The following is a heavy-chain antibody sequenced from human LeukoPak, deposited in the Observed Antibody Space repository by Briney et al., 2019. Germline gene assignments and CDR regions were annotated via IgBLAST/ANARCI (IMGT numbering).Heavy chain of an antibody. J-gene: IGHJ5*02. D-gene: IGHD6-6*01. CDR1: GFTFSSYS. CDR2: ISSSSSYI. V-gene: IGHV3-21*01. CDR3: AREFYSSSSDWFDP. Sequence: GGSLRLSCAASGFTFSSYSMNWVRQAPGKGLEWVSSISSSSSYIYYADSVKGRFIISRDNAKNSLYLQMNSLRAEDTAVYYCAREFYSSSSDWFDPWGQGTLVTVSS.